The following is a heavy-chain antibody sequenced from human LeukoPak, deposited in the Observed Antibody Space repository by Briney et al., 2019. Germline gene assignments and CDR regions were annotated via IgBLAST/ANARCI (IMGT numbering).Heavy chain of an antibody. Sequence: ASVKVSCKASGGTFSSYAISWVRQAPGQGLELMGGIIPIFGTANYAQKFQGRVTITADESTSTAYMELSSLRSEDTAVYYCARVATTVTTGDYWGQGTLVTVSS. CDR3: ARVATTVTTGDY. CDR2: IIPIFGTA. D-gene: IGHD4-17*01. V-gene: IGHV1-69*13. CDR1: GGTFSSYA. J-gene: IGHJ4*02.